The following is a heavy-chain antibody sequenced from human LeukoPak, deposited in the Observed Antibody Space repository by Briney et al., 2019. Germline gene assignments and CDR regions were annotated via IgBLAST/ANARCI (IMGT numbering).Heavy chain of an antibody. V-gene: IGHV3-74*01. CDR3: ASLTSSGYRDY. CDR1: GFTLSNYW. Sequence: GGSLRLSCAASGFTLSNYWMHWVRQVPGKGLVWVSRINTDGSSTSYADSVKGRFTISRDNAKNTLYLQMNSLRAEDTAVYYCASLTSSGYRDYWGQGTLVTVSS. J-gene: IGHJ4*02. CDR2: INTDGSST. D-gene: IGHD3-22*01.